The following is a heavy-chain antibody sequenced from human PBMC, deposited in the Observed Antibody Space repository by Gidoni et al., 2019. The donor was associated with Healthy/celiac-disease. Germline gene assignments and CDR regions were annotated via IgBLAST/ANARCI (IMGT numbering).Heavy chain of an antibody. J-gene: IGHJ4*02. D-gene: IGHD3-10*01. Sequence: QVQLIQSGAEVKKPGASVKVSCKVSGYTLTELSMHWVRQAPGKGLEWMGGFDPEDGETIYAQKFQGRVTMTEDTSTDTAYMELSSLRSEDTAVFYCATLGLQYGSGSFTYYFDYWGQGTLVTVSS. CDR3: ATLGLQYGSGSFTYYFDY. CDR1: GYTLTELS. CDR2: FDPEDGET. V-gene: IGHV1-24*01.